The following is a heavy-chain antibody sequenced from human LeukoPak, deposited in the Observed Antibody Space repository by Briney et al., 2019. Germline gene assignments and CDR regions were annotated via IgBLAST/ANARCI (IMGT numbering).Heavy chain of an antibody. CDR1: GFTFSSYE. CDR2: ISSSGSTI. V-gene: IGHV3-48*03. Sequence: GGSLRLSCAASGFTFSSYEMNRVRQAPGKGLEWVSYISSSGSTIYYADSVKGRFTISRDNAKNSLYLQMNSLRAEDTAVYYCARDLYSSGWRDYYYGMDVWGQGTTVTVSS. D-gene: IGHD6-19*01. CDR3: ARDLYSSGWRDYYYGMDV. J-gene: IGHJ6*02.